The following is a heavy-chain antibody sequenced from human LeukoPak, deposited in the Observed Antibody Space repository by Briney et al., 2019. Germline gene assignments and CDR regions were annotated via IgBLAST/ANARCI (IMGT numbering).Heavy chain of an antibody. J-gene: IGHJ4*02. CDR2: IYYSGST. CDR3: AVTRTDYFDY. V-gene: IGHV4-61*08. CDR1: GVSVSSGGYY. D-gene: IGHD2-15*01. Sequence: LETLSLTCTVSGVSVSSGGYYWSWIRQPPGKGLEWIGYIYYSGSTNYNPSLKSRVTISVDTSKNQFSLKLSSVTAADTAVYYCAVTRTDYFDYWGQGTLVTVSS.